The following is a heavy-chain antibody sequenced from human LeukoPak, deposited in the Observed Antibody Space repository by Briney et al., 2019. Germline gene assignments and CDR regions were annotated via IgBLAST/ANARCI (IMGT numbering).Heavy chain of an antibody. Sequence: SETLSLTCTVSGGSIGSHFWSWIRQPPGKRLEWIGYIFYSGSTTYNPSLKSRVTISVDTSKNQFSLKLRSVTAADTAVYFCGRTGAVTMVRDNAFDIWGQGTVVTVSS. CDR3: GRTGAVTMVRDNAFDI. CDR1: GGSIGSHF. J-gene: IGHJ3*02. CDR2: IFYSGST. V-gene: IGHV4-59*11. D-gene: IGHD3-10*01.